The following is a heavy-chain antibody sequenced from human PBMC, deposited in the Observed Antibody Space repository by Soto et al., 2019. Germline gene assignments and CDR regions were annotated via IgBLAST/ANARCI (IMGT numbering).Heavy chain of an antibody. J-gene: IGHJ3*02. Sequence: EVPVLESGGGLVKPGGSLRLSCEGSGFTVSSHAMTWIRQAPGKGPEWVSTITADGGTYYADSVKGRFAMSRDTSESTLWLQMNSLGAEVTAAYYCAPHVSCSGGSCQYDAFAIRGQGTMVTVSS. D-gene: IGHD2-15*01. CDR1: GFTVSSHA. CDR3: APHVSCSGGSCQYDAFAI. CDR2: ITADGGT. V-gene: IGHV3-23*01.